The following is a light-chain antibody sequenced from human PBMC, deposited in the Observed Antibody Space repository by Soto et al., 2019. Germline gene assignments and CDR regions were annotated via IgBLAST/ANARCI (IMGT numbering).Light chain of an antibody. CDR3: QQYNNWPQT. CDR2: DAS. V-gene: IGKV3D-15*01. Sequence: EIVLTQSPGTLSVSPGERATLSCRASQSVTSSHLAWFQQKPGQAPRLLIFDASSRATGIPDRFSGSGSGTEFTLTISSLQSEDFAVYYCQQYNNWPQTFGQGTKVDIK. J-gene: IGKJ1*01. CDR1: QSVTSSH.